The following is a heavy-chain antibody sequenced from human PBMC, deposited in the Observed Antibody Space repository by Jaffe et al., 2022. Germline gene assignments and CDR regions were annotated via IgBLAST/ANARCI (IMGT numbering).Heavy chain of an antibody. Sequence: EVQLLESGGGLVQPGGSLRLSCAASGFTFSNYAMNWVRQAPGKGLEWVSHIYGGGRGADYADSVKGRFTASRDDSKNTLYLQMNILTAEDTAVYFCTKDAVANNGVYDAFDIWGQGTAVIVSS. D-gene: IGHD5-12*01. CDR3: TKDAVANNGVYDAFDI. CDR1: GFTFSNYA. V-gene: IGHV3-23*01. CDR2: IYGGGRGA. J-gene: IGHJ3*02.